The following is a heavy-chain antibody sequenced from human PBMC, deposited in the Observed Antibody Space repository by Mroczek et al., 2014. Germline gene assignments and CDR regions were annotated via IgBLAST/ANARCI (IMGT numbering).Heavy chain of an antibody. CDR3: ARHRRGIPAAIWYGGMDV. D-gene: IGHD2-2*01. V-gene: IGHV5-51*01. Sequence: VQLQESGAEVKKPGESLKISCKGSGYSFTSYWIGWVRQMPGKGLEWMGIIYPGDSDTRYSPSFQGQVTISADKSISTAYLQWSSLKASDTAMYYCARHRRGIPAAIWYGGMDVVGPRDHGPPSP. CDR1: GYSFTSYW. J-gene: IGHJ6*02. CDR2: IYPGDSDT.